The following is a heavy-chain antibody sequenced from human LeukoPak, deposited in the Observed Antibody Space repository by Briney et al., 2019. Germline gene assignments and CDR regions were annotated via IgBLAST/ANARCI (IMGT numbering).Heavy chain of an antibody. D-gene: IGHD3-22*01. CDR2: IYYSGTT. CDR3: ARRTPTSSGYYLGFDP. Sequence: SETLSLTCIVSGGSITNSNYFWGWTRQPPGKGLEWIGSIYYSGTTYYNPSLKSRVTISVDTSKSQFSLKLSSVTAADTAVYYCARRTPTSSGYYLGFDPWGQGTLVTVSS. J-gene: IGHJ5*02. V-gene: IGHV4-39*07. CDR1: GGSITNSNYF.